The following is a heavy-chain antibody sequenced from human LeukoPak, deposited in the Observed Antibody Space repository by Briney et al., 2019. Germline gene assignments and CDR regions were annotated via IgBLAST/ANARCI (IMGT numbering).Heavy chain of an antibody. CDR3: AKIHYDFWSGYNRGYYYYYYMDV. CDR2: MNPNSGNT. D-gene: IGHD3-3*01. V-gene: IGHV1-8*01. CDR1: GYTFTSYD. Sequence: APVKVSCKASGYTFTSYDINWVRQATGQGLEWMGWMNPNSGNTGYAQKFQGRVTMTRNTSISTAYMELSSLRSEDTAVYYCAKIHYDFWSGYNRGYYYYYYMDVWGKGTTVTVSS. J-gene: IGHJ6*03.